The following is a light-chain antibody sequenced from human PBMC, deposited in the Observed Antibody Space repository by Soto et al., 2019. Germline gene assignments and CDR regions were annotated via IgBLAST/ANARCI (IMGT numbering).Light chain of an antibody. CDR2: EVR. CDR1: SSDVGGYNH. CDR3: SSYTTSTSFIL. J-gene: IGLJ2*01. V-gene: IGLV2-14*01. Sequence: QSALTQPASVSGSPGQSITISCTGTSSDVGGYNHVSWYQQHPGKAPKLIIYEVRNQPSGVSNRLSGSKSGNTASLTISGLQADDEADYYCSSYTTSTSFILFGGGTKLTVL.